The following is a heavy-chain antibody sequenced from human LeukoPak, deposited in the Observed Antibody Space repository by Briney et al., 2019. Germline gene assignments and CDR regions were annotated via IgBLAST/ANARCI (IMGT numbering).Heavy chain of an antibody. CDR2: IHCGGSDT. Sequence: GESLKISCKASGYDFSVNWIGWVRQMPGKGLEWMGVIHCGGSDTRYSPSFQGQVTISADKSISTAYLQWSSLKASDTAMYYCARTLSTNNWFDPWGQGTLVTVSS. CDR1: GYDFSVNW. CDR3: ARTLSTNNWFDP. J-gene: IGHJ5*02. D-gene: IGHD3-3*02. V-gene: IGHV5-51*01.